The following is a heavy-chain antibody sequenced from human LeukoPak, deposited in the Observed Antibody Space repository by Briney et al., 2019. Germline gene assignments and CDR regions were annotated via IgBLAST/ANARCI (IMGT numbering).Heavy chain of an antibody. CDR3: ARLSYYYGSGSSGGVDY. J-gene: IGHJ4*02. CDR2: IYHTGST. Sequence: SETLSLTCAVSGGSISSSNWWIWVRQPPGKGLEWIGEIYHTGSTNYNPSLKSRVTISVDTSKNQFSLKLSSVTAADTAVYYCARLSYYYGSGSSGGVDYWGQGTLVTVSS. D-gene: IGHD3-10*01. V-gene: IGHV4-4*02. CDR1: GGSISSSNW.